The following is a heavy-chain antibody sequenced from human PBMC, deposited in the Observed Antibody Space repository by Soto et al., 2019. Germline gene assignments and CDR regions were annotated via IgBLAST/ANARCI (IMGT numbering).Heavy chain of an antibody. CDR3: AREGHCSSTSCYGPALDY. CDR2: MYYSGAT. CDR1: GYSISSGYY. J-gene: IGHJ4*02. V-gene: IGHV4-38-2*02. Sequence: SETLSLTCDVSGYSISSGYYWGWIRQPPGKGLEWIATMYYSGATYYNPSLKSRVTISVDTSKNQFSLKLSSVTAADTAVYFFAREGHCSSTSCYGPALDYWGLGVLVTVSS. D-gene: IGHD2-2*01.